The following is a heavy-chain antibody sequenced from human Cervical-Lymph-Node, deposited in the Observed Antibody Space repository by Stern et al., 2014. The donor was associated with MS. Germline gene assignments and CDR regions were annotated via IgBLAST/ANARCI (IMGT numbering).Heavy chain of an antibody. CDR3: ARGMDSSSSNFDY. Sequence: QLKLQESGPGLVKPSQTLSLTCTVSGGSISSGDYYWSWIRQPPGKGLEWIGYIYYSGSTYYNPSLKSRVTISVDTSKNQFSLKLSSVTAADTAVYYCARGMDSSSSNFDYWGQGTLVTVSS. J-gene: IGHJ4*02. CDR2: IYYSGST. V-gene: IGHV4-30-4*01. CDR1: GGSISSGDYY. D-gene: IGHD6-6*01.